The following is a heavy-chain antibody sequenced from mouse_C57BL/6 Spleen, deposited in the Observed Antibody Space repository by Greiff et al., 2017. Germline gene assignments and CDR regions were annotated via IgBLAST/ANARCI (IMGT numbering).Heavy chain of an antibody. CDR2: IYPRDGST. D-gene: IGHD1-1*01. CDR1: GYTFTDHT. J-gene: IGHJ4*01. CDR3: ARQDYYGSGYSAMDY. V-gene: IGHV1-78*01. Sequence: VQLQQSDAELVKPGASVKISCKVSGYTFTDHTIHWMKQRPEQGLEWIGYIYPRDGSTKYNEKFKGKATLTADKSSSTAYMQLNSLTSEDSAVYFCARQDYYGSGYSAMDYWGQGTSVTVSS.